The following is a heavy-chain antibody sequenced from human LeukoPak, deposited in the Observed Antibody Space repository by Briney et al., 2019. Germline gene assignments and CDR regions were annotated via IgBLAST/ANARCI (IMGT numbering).Heavy chain of an antibody. CDR1: GYTLTSYG. CDR3: ARGLSSSYGVDYYYYYMDV. D-gene: IGHD6-13*01. Sequence: ASVRVSCKASGYTLTSYGISWVRQAPGQGFEWMGWISGYNGNTKYAQRFQGRVTMTTDTSTSTAYMDLRSLRSDDTAVYYCARGLSSSYGVDYYYYYMDVWGKGTTVTISS. V-gene: IGHV1-18*01. CDR2: ISGYNGNT. J-gene: IGHJ6*03.